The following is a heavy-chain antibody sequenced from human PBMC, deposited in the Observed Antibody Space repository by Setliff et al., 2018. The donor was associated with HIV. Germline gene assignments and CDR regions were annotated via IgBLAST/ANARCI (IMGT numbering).Heavy chain of an antibody. CDR3: AKRPPSGSGYFDY. CDR2: ISSSGSTI. Sequence: GGSLRLSCAASGFTFSSYEMNWVRQAPGKGLEWVSYISSSGSTIYYADSVKGRFTISRDNSKNTLYLQMNSLRAEDTAVYYCAKRPPSGSGYFDYWGQGTLVTVSS. V-gene: IGHV3-48*03. J-gene: IGHJ4*02. D-gene: IGHD3-10*01. CDR1: GFTFSSYE.